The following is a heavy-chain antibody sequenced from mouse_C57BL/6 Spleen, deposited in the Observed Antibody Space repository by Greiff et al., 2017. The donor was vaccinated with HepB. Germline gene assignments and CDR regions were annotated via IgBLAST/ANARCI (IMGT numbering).Heavy chain of an antibody. Sequence: EVMLVESGAGLVKPGGSLKLSCAASGFTFSSYAMSWVRQTPEKRLEWVAYISSGGDYIYYADTVKGRFTISRDNARNTLYLQMSSLKSEDTAMYYCTREGGDYAMDYWGQGTSVTVSS. CDR3: TREGGDYAMDY. V-gene: IGHV5-9-1*02. D-gene: IGHD3-3*01. CDR1: GFTFSSYA. J-gene: IGHJ4*01. CDR2: ISSGGDYI.